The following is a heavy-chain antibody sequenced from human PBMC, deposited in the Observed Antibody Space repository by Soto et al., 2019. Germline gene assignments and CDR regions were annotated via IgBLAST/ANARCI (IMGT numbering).Heavy chain of an antibody. D-gene: IGHD3-10*01. CDR1: GFTVSSNY. CDR2: IYSGGST. J-gene: IGHJ4*02. V-gene: IGHV3-66*01. CDR3: AREGSGSYVGY. Sequence: EVQLVESGGGLVQPGGSLRLSCAASGFTVSSNYMSWVRQAPGKGLEWVSVIYSGGSTYYADSVKGRFTISRGNSKNTLYLQMNSLRAEDTAVYYCAREGSGSYVGYWGQGTLVTVSS.